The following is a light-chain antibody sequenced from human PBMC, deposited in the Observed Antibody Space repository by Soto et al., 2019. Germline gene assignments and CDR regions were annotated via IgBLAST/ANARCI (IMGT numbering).Light chain of an antibody. J-gene: IGKJ4*01. Sequence: DIQMTQSPSSLSASIGDRVTITCRASQSISNYLNWYQQKPGKAPKLLIYAASSLQSGVPSRFSGSGSATDFTLTISSLQPEDFATYFCQQNYNIPLTFGGGTKVEIK. CDR3: QQNYNIPLT. V-gene: IGKV1-39*01. CDR1: QSISNY. CDR2: AAS.